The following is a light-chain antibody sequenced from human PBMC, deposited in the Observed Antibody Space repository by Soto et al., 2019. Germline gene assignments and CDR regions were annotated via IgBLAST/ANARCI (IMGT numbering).Light chain of an antibody. CDR3: QQYGSASWT. J-gene: IGKJ1*01. CDR1: QSVSSSY. Sequence: EIVLTQSPGTLSSSPGERATLSCRASQSVSSSYLAWYRQKPGQAPRLLIYAASSRATGIPDRFSGSGSGTDFTLTISRLEPEDFAVYYCQQYGSASWTFCQGTK. V-gene: IGKV3-20*01. CDR2: AAS.